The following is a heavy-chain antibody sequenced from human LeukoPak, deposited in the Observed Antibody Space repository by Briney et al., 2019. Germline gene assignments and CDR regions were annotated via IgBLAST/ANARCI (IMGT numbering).Heavy chain of an antibody. CDR2: IWYDGSEM. D-gene: IGHD2-15*01. CDR3: ARDSGGAFDY. V-gene: IGHV3-33*07. CDR1: GYTLSRHG. Sequence: PGGSLRLSCAASGYTLSRHGMGWFRQAPGKGLEWVAVIWYDGSEMYYADSAKGRFTISRDNGKPSLYLQMSSLRDEDTAVYYCARDSGGAFDYWGQGTLVTVSS. J-gene: IGHJ4*02.